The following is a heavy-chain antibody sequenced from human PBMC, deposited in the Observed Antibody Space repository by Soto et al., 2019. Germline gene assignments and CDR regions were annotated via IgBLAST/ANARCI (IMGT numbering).Heavy chain of an antibody. CDR3: AKDKLNYEEGSFLGV. J-gene: IGHJ6*02. V-gene: IGHV1-2*04. CDR2: INPKSGAA. Sequence: ASVKVSCKTSGYTFTDYYIHWVRQAPGQGLEWMGWINPKSGAATYAQKFQGWVTMTRDTSINTAYMELRRLRSDDTAVYYCAKDKLNYEEGSFLGVWGQVTTVTVSS. CDR1: GYTFTDYY. D-gene: IGHD3-10*01.